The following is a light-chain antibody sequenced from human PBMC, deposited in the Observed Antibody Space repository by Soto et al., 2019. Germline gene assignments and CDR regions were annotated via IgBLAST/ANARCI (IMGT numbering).Light chain of an antibody. CDR1: SSDVGSHNL. Sequence: QSVLTQPASVSGSPGQSITISCTGTSSDVGSHNLVSWYQQHPGQAPKLMIYEVSKRPLGVSARFSASKSGNTASPTISGLQAKDEADYYCCSYGGSRAVFGGGTQLTVL. CDR2: EVS. CDR3: CSYGGSRAV. J-gene: IGLJ7*01. V-gene: IGLV2-23*02.